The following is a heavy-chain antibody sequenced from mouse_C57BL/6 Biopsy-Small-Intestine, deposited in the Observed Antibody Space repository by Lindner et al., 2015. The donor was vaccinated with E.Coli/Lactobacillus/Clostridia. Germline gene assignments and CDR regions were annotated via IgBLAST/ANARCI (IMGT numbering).Heavy chain of an antibody. CDR2: ISDGGSYT. D-gene: IGHD2-4*01. J-gene: IGHJ2*01. Sequence: VQLQESGGGLVKPGGSLKLSCAASGFTFSSYAMSWVRQTPEKRLEWVATISDGGSYTYYPDNVKGRFTISRDNAKNNLYLQMSHLKSEDTAMYYCARDGDDYGYYFDYWGQGTTLTVSS. CDR1: GFTFSSYA. V-gene: IGHV5-4*01. CDR3: ARDGDDYGYYFDY.